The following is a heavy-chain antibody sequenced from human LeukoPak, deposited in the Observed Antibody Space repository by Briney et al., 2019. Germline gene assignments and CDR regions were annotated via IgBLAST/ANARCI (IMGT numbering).Heavy chain of an antibody. V-gene: IGHV4-34*01. CDR3: ARVASYDFWSGLSGYFDY. D-gene: IGHD3-3*01. CDR2: INHSGST. Sequence: SETLSLTCAVYGGSFSGYYWSWIRQPPGKGLEWIGEINHSGSTNYNPSLKSRVTISVDTSKNQFSLKLSSVTAADTAVYYCARVASYDFWSGLSGYFDYWGQGTLVTVSS. CDR1: GGSFSGYY. J-gene: IGHJ4*02.